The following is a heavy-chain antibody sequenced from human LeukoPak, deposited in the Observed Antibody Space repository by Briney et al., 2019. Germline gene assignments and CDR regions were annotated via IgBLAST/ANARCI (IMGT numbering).Heavy chain of an antibody. J-gene: IGHJ4*02. CDR3: AKDGVATIMGGYFDY. CDR1: GFTFSSYG. V-gene: IGHV3-30*18. Sequence: GGSLRLSCAASGFTFSSYGMHWVRQAPGKGLEWVAAISYDGSNKYYADSVKGRFTISRDNSKNTLYLQMNSLRAEDTAVYYCAKDGVATIMGGYFDYWGQGTLVTVSS. CDR2: ISYDGSNK. D-gene: IGHD5-12*01.